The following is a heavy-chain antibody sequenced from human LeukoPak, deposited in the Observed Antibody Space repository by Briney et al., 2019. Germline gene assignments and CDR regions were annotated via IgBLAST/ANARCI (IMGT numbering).Heavy chain of an antibody. J-gene: IGHJ4*02. CDR1: GFSFSDHW. Sequence: GGSLRLSCAASGFSFSDHWLDWVRQAPGKGLEWVSSISSSSSYIYYADSVKGRFTISRDNAKNSLYLQMNSLRAEDTAVYYCARDRNFDYWGQGTLVTVSS. CDR3: ARDRNFDY. CDR2: ISSSSSYI. V-gene: IGHV3-21*01.